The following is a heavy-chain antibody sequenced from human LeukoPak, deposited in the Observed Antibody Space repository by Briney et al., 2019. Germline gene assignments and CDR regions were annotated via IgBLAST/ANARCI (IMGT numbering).Heavy chain of an antibody. CDR2: MSSDGNAI. CDR3: VREGEHFDY. V-gene: IGHV3-30-3*01. D-gene: IGHD1/OR15-1a*01. Sequence: PGGSLRLSCAASGFAFTAYLIHWVRQPPGKGLEWVAVMSSDGNAIFYADSVRGRFTISRDNSKNTLYLQVNSLRVEDTAVYYCVREGEHFDYWGQGTLVTVSS. CDR1: GFAFTAYL. J-gene: IGHJ4*02.